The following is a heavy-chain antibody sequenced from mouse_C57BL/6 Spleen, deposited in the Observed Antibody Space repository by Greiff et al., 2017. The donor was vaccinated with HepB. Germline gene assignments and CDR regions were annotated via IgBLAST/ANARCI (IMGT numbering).Heavy chain of an antibody. CDR2: ISSGGSYT. D-gene: IGHD3-2*02. CDR1: GFTFSSYG. CDR3: ARHEAAQAVYAMDY. V-gene: IGHV5-6*01. Sequence: EVQGVESGGDLVKPGGSLKLPCAASGFTFSSYGMSWVRQTPDKRLEWVATISSGGSYTYYQASVKGRFTSSRDNAKNTLYLQMSSLKAEDTAMYYCARHEAAQAVYAMDYWGQGTTVTVSS. J-gene: IGHJ4*01.